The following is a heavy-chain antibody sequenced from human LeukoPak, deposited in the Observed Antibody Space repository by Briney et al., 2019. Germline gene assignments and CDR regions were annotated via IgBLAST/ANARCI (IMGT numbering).Heavy chain of an antibody. J-gene: IGHJ5*02. CDR1: GGSMTNNTFY. CDR2: IYHTGPT. CDR3: ARVLIWFGQLQNWFDP. Sequence: SETLSLTCTVSGGSMTNNTFYWGWIRQPPGKGLERIGSIYHTGPTSHTPSLKSRVTISVDPSHNQFSLKLSSVTAADTAVYYCARVLIWFGQLQNWFDPWGPGTLVTVSS. D-gene: IGHD3-10*01. V-gene: IGHV4-39*07.